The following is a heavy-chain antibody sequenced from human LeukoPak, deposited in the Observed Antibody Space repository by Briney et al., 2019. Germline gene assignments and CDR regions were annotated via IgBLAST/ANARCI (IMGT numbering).Heavy chain of an antibody. CDR2: ISYDGSNK. D-gene: IGHD4-17*01. Sequence: PGGSLRLSCAASGFTFSSYGMHWVRQAPGKGLEWVAVISYDGSNKYYADSVKGRFTISRDNSKKTLYLQMNSLRAEDTAVYDCAKERADYGDYEYGMDVWGQGTTVTVSS. CDR1: GFTFSSYG. V-gene: IGHV3-30*18. J-gene: IGHJ6*02. CDR3: AKERADYGDYEYGMDV.